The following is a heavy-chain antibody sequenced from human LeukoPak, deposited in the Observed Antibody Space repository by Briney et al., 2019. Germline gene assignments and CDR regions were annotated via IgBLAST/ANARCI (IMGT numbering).Heavy chain of an antibody. V-gene: IGHV4-4*02. CDR1: GGSLSSGDYY. CDR3: ARIGNYYFDY. Sequence: SSETLSLTCTVSGGSLSSGDYYWSWVRQPPGKGLEWIGEIYHSGSTNYNPSLKSRVTISVDKSKNQFSLKLTSVTAADTAVYYCARIGNYYFDYWGQGTLVTVSS. D-gene: IGHD1-1*01. CDR2: IYHSGST. J-gene: IGHJ4*02.